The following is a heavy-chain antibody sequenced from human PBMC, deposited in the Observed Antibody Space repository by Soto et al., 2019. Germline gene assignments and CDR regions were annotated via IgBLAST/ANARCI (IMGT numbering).Heavy chain of an antibody. D-gene: IGHD4-17*01. CDR2: ISGSGGST. CDR1: GFTFSSYA. J-gene: IGHJ5*02. V-gene: IGHV3-23*01. Sequence: PGGSLRLSCAASGFTFSSYAMSWVRQAPGKGLEWVSAISGSGGSTYYADSVKGRFTISRDNSKNTLYLQMNSLRAEDTAVYYCAKSEAATVIWNWFDPWGQGTLVTVSS. CDR3: AKSEAATVIWNWFDP.